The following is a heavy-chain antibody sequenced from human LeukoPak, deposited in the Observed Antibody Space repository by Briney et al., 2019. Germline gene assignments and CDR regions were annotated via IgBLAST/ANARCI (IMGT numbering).Heavy chain of an antibody. Sequence: GRSLRLSCAASGFTFSSYGMHWVRQAPGKGLEGVAVIWYDGSKYYADSVKGRFTISRDNSKNTLYLQMNSLRAEDTAVYYCARGPGVYGGNLYNWFDPWGQGTLVTVSS. CDR2: IWYDGSK. D-gene: IGHD4-23*01. V-gene: IGHV3-33*01. CDR1: GFTFSSYG. CDR3: ARGPGVYGGNLYNWFDP. J-gene: IGHJ5*02.